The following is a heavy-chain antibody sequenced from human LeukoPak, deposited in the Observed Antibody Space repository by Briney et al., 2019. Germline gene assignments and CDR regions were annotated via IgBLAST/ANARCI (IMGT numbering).Heavy chain of an antibody. CDR1: GYTFTNYY. CDR2: IDPSAGST. Sequence: ASVKVSCKASGYTFTNYYMHWVRQAPGQGLEWMGVIDPSAGSTTYAQKFQGRVTITADESTSTAYMELSSLRSEDTAVYYCARASYDFWSGPLYYYYMDVWGKGTTVTVSS. CDR3: ARASYDFWSGPLYYYYMDV. D-gene: IGHD3-3*01. J-gene: IGHJ6*03. V-gene: IGHV1-46*01.